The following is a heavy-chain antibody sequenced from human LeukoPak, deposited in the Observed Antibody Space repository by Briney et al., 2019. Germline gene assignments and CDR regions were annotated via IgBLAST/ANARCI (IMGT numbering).Heavy chain of an antibody. CDR1: GGTFSSYA. Sequence: ASVKVSCKASGGTFSSYAISWVRQAPGQGLEWMGRIIPILGIANYAQKFQGRVTITADKSTSTAYMELSSLKSEDTAVYYCARDRTEMESFFDYWGQGTLVTASS. CDR3: ARDRTEMESFFDY. D-gene: IGHD5-24*01. J-gene: IGHJ4*02. CDR2: IIPILGIA. V-gene: IGHV1-69*04.